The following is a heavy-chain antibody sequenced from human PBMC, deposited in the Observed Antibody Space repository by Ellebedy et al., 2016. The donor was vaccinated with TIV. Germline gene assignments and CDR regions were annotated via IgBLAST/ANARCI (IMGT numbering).Heavy chain of an antibody. V-gene: IGHV3-30*01. D-gene: IGHD3-9*01. J-gene: IGHJ6*02. CDR3: ARGGIPFLTGHNYFYYGMDV. Sequence: GGSLRLSCAASGFTFSGYALHWVRKAPGKGLEWLAVISYDGNKKYYADSVKGRFTITRDNSKNTLYLQVNSRSAEDTALYYCARGGIPFLTGHNYFYYGMDVWGQGTTVTVSS. CDR2: ISYDGNKK. CDR1: GFTFSGYA.